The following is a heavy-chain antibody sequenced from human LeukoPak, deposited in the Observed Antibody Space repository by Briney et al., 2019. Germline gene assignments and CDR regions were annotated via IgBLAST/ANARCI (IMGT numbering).Heavy chain of an antibody. V-gene: IGHV1-24*01. J-gene: IGHJ3*02. Sequence: ASVKVSCKVSGYTLTELSMHWVRQAPGKGLEWMGGFDPEDGETIYAQKFQGRVTMTEDTSTDTAYMELSSLRSEDTAVYYCATEGYCSGGSCYSYGAFDIWGQGTMVTVSS. CDR2: FDPEDGET. CDR3: ATEGYCSGGSCYSYGAFDI. CDR1: GYTLTELS. D-gene: IGHD2-15*01.